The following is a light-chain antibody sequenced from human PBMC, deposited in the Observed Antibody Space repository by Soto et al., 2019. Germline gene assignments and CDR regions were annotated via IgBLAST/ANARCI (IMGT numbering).Light chain of an antibody. J-gene: IGKJ4*01. V-gene: IGKV3-15*01. CDR2: GAS. Sequence: EILMTQSPSTLAVSPGETATLSCGASQSVSSSLAWYQQTPGRAPRLLSYGASTRATGIPTSFSGSGSGTEFTLTISSLQSEDFAVYYCQQYNNWHPLTFGGGTKVDIK. CDR3: QQYNNWHPLT. CDR1: QSVSSS.